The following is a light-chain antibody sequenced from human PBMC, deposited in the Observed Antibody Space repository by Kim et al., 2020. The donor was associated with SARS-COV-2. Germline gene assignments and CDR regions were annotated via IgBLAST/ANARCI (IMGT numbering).Light chain of an antibody. V-gene: IGKV2-30*02. Sequence: VVMTQSPLSLPVTLGQPASISCRSSQGLVHSDGNTYLNWFQQRPGQSPRRLIYRVSNRDSGVPDRFSGSGSGTDFTLKISRGEAEDVGIYYCMQGTHWPPYTFGQGTKLEI. CDR1: QGLVHSDGNTY. CDR3: MQGTHWPPYT. CDR2: RVS. J-gene: IGKJ2*01.